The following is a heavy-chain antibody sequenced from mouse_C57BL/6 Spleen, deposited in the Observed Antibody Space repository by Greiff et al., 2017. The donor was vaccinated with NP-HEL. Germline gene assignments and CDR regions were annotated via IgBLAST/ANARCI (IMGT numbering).Heavy chain of an antibody. CDR1: GYTFTDYN. CDR3: AKMGTGGNYFDD. CDR2: INPNNGGT. D-gene: IGHD2-3*01. V-gene: IGHV1-22*01. Sequence: EVQLQQSGPELVKPGASVKMSCKASGYTFTDYNMHWVKQSHGKSLEWIGYINPNNGGTSYNQKFKGKATLTVNKSSSTAYMELRSLTSEDSAVYYCAKMGTGGNYFDDWGQGTTLTVSS. J-gene: IGHJ2*01.